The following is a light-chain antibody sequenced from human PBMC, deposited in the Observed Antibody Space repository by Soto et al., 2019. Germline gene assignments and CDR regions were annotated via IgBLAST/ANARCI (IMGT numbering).Light chain of an antibody. CDR2: EVS. Sequence: QPVLTQPASVSGSPGQSITISCTGTSSDVGSYNLVSWYQQHPGKAPKLMIYEVSERPSGVSNRFSGSKSGNTASLTISGLQAEDEADYYCCSYAGSSTLVFGGGTKLTVL. CDR1: SSDVGSYNL. V-gene: IGLV2-23*02. CDR3: CSYAGSSTLV. J-gene: IGLJ3*02.